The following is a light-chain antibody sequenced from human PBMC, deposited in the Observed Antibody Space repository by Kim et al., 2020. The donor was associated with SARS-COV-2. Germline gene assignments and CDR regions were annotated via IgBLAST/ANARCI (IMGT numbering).Light chain of an antibody. V-gene: IGLV3-21*04. J-gene: IGLJ3*02. Sequence: APGKTARITCEGNNIGSKSVNWYQQKPGQAPVLVIYYDSDRPSGIPERFSGYNSGNTATLTISRVEAGDEADYYCQVWGTSSDHWVFGGGTQLTVL. CDR1: NIGSKS. CDR2: YDS. CDR3: QVWGTSSDHWV.